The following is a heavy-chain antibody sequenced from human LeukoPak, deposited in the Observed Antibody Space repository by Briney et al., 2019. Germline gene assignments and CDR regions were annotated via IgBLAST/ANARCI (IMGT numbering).Heavy chain of an antibody. D-gene: IGHD2-2*01. CDR3: AKDGDIVGDIVVVPAAVNWFDP. CDR2: ISGSGGST. CDR1: GFTFSSYA. V-gene: IGHV3-23*01. J-gene: IGHJ5*02. Sequence: PGGSLRLSCAASGFTFSSYAMSWVRQAPGKGLEWVSAISGSGGSTYYADSVKGRFTISRDNSKNTLYLQMNSLRAEGTAVYYCAKDGDIVGDIVVVPAAVNWFDPWGQGTLVTVSS.